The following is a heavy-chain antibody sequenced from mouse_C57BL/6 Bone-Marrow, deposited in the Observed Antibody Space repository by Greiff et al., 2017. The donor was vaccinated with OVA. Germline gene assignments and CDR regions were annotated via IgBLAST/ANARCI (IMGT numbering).Heavy chain of an antibody. D-gene: IGHD6-5*01. CDR1: GYTFTNYW. V-gene: IGHV1-63*01. Sequence: VQLQESGAELVRPGTSVKMSCKASGYTFTNYWIGWAKQRPGHGLEWIGDIYPGGGYTNYNEKFKGKATLTADNSSRTAYMQFSSLTSEDSAIYYCARRVSYFFYAMDYWGQGTSVTVSS. CDR2: IYPGGGYT. CDR3: ARRVSYFFYAMDY. J-gene: IGHJ4*01.